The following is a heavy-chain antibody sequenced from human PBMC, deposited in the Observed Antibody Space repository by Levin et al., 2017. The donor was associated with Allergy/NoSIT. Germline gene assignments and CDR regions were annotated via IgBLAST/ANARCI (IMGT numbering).Heavy chain of an antibody. D-gene: IGHD5-18*01. CDR3: ARRGGDTAMDSPFDY. CDR2: IYPGDSDT. Sequence: GGSLRLSCKGSGYSFTSYWIGWVRQMPGKGLEWMGIIYPGDSDTRYSPSFQGQVTISADKSISTAYLQWSSLKASDTAMYYCARRGGDTAMDSPFDYWGQGTLVTVSS. CDR1: GYSFTSYW. J-gene: IGHJ4*02. V-gene: IGHV5-51*01.